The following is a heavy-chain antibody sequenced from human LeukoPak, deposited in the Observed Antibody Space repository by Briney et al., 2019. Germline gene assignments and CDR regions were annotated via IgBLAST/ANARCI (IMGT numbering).Heavy chain of an antibody. CDR2: IYYSGST. CDR1: GGSISSYY. Sequence: ETLSLTCTVSGGSISSYYWTWLRQPPGKGLEWIGNIYYSGSTNYNPSLKSRVTISVDTSKNQFSLKLSSLTAADTAVYYCARRRAVPGFYHFDYWGQGTLVTVSS. CDR3: ARRRAVPGFYHFDY. J-gene: IGHJ4*02. V-gene: IGHV4-59*08. D-gene: IGHD6-19*01.